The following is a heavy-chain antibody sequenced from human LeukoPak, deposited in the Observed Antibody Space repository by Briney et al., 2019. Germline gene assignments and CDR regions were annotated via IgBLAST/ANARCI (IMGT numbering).Heavy chain of an antibody. V-gene: IGHV3-21*01. CDR3: ARDGEYSSSPFDY. J-gene: IGHJ4*02. CDR2: ISSSSSYI. D-gene: IGHD6-13*01. CDR1: GFTFSSYS. Sequence: GGSLRLSCAASGFTFSSYSMNWVRQAPGKGLEWVSSISSSSSYIYYADSVKGRFTISRDNAKNSLYLQMNSLRAEDTAVYYCARDGEYSSSPFDYWGQGTLVTVSS.